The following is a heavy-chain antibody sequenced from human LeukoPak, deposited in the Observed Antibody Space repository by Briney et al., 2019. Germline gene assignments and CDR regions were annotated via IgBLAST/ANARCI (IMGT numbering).Heavy chain of an antibody. J-gene: IGHJ6*03. Sequence: PSETLSLTCTVSGGSISSYYWSWIRQPPGKGLEWIGYIYYSGSTNYNPSLKSRVTISVDTSKNQFSLKLSSVTAADTAVYYCARTSEGFYYYYYMDVWGKGTTVTVSS. CDR1: GGSISSYY. CDR3: ARTSEGFYYYYYMDV. CDR2: IYYSGST. V-gene: IGHV4-59*01.